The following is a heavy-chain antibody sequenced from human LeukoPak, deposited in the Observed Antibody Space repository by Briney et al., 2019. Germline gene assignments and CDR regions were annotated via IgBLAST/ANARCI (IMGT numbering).Heavy chain of an antibody. CDR1: GGSISSSSYY. CDR3: ARRTSIYGDYVHDY. D-gene: IGHD4-17*01. Sequence: SETLSLTCTVSGGSISSSSYYWSWIRQHPGKGLEWIGYIYYSGSTNYNPSLKSRVTISVDTSKNQFSLKLSSVTAADTAVYYCARRTSIYGDYVHDYWGQGTLVTVSS. V-gene: IGHV4-61*05. CDR2: IYYSGST. J-gene: IGHJ4*02.